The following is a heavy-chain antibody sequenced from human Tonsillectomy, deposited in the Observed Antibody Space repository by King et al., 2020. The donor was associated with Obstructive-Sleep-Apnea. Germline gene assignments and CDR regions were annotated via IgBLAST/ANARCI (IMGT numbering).Heavy chain of an antibody. CDR2: INSISVTI. V-gene: IGHV3-48*04. CDR3: ARDRNWAFDY. Sequence: VQLVESGGGLVQPGGSLRLSCAVSGFTFSSYSMNWVRQAPGKGLEWISYINSISVTISYADSVKGRFTISRDNAKNSLYLQMNSLRAEDTALYYCARDRNWAFDYWGQGTLVTVSS. CDR1: GFTFSSYS. J-gene: IGHJ4*02. D-gene: IGHD7-27*01.